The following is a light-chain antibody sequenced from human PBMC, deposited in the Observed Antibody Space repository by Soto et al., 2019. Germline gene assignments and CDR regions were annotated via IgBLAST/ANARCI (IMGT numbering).Light chain of an antibody. V-gene: IGKV2-30*01. CDR3: MQGTHWPLT. CDR1: QSLVYSDGNTY. J-gene: IGKJ5*01. CDR2: KSS. Sequence: VMTQSPLSLPVTLGQPASISCRSSQSLVYSDGNTYLNWFQQRPGQSPRRLIYKSSNRDSGVPDRFSGSGSGTDFTLKISRVEAEDVGVYYCMQGTHWPLTFGQGTRLEIK.